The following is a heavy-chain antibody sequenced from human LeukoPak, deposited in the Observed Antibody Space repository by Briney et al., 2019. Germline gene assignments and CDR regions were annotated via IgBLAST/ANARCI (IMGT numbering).Heavy chain of an antibody. CDR1: GDSLTSGDYF. J-gene: IGHJ4*02. D-gene: IGHD6-13*01. Sequence: SQTLSLTCIVSGDSLTSGDYFWGWIRQPPGKGLEWIGHISYSGNTYYSPSLKIRAAISVDTSKNQLSLQLRSVASADTAVYFCARGRHRAGSRWYGVFFDYWGQGTLVTVSS. V-gene: IGHV4-30-4*08. CDR2: ISYSGNT. CDR3: ARGRHRAGSRWYGVFFDY.